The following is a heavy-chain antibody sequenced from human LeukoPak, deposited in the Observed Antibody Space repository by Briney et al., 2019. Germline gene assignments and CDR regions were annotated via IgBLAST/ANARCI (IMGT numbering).Heavy chain of an antibody. D-gene: IGHD6-19*01. Sequence: PSETLSLTCTVSGGSISSYYWSWIRQPPGKGLEWIGYIYYSGSINYNPSLKSRVTISVDTSKNQFSLKLSSVTAADTAVYYCARDRYSSGWHEGVVAFDIWGQGTMVTVSS. J-gene: IGHJ3*02. CDR3: ARDRYSSGWHEGVVAFDI. CDR1: GGSISSYY. CDR2: IYYSGSI. V-gene: IGHV4-59*01.